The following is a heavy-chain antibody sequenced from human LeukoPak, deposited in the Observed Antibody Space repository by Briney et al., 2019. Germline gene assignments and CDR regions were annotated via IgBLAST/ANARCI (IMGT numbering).Heavy chain of an antibody. CDR1: GLTFSNFW. CDR3: ATYRWLGE. D-gene: IGHD5-24*01. J-gene: IGHJ4*02. CDR2: IRYDGSAK. Sequence: GGSLRLSCGVSGLTFSNFWMTWVRQPPGKGLEWVANIRYDGSAKYYVDSVKGRFTISRDNAKNSLYLQMNSLKAEDTAIYYCATYRWLGEWGQGTLVTVSS. V-gene: IGHV3-7*03.